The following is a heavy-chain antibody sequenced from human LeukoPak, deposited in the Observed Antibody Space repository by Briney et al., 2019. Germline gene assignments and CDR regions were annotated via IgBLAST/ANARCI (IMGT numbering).Heavy chain of an antibody. V-gene: IGHV1-18*04. Sequence: GASVKVSCKASGYTFTSYGISWVRQATGQGLEWMGWISAYNGNTNYAQKLQGRVTMTTDTSTSTAYMELRSLRSDDTAVYYCARDARYFDWLPPAYFDYWGQGTLVTVSS. CDR2: ISAYNGNT. D-gene: IGHD3-9*01. CDR1: GYTFTSYG. CDR3: ARDARYFDWLPPAYFDY. J-gene: IGHJ4*02.